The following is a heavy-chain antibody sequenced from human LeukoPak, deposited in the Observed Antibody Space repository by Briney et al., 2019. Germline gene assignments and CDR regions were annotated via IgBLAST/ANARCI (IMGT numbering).Heavy chain of an antibody. CDR1: GGSISSYY. CDR3: ARDGCPTTKSGCVGNWFDP. V-gene: IGHV4-59*01. CDR2: MYYTGST. J-gene: IGHJ5*02. D-gene: IGHD1-26*01. Sequence: PSETLSLTCTVSGGSISSYYWSWVRQPPGKGLEWIGYMYYTGSTNYNPSLKSRLTISVDRSKNQFSLRLSSVTAADTAVYYCARDGCPTTKSGCVGNWFDPWGQGTLVTVSS.